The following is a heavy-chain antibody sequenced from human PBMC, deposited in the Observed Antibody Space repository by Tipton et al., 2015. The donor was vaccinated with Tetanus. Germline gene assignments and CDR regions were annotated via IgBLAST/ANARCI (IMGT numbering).Heavy chain of an antibody. CDR1: GFVFRSFA. CDR3: ARHGDGSSGYYYYFDY. CDR2: ISGSGATT. Sequence: SLRLSCAASGFVFRSFAMSWVRQAPGKGLEWVSSISGSGATTDYAASVKGRFTISSDSSKNTLYLQMNGLRVEDTAVYYCARHGDGSSGYYYYFDYWGQGTRVTVSS. J-gene: IGHJ4*02. D-gene: IGHD3-22*01. V-gene: IGHV3-23*01.